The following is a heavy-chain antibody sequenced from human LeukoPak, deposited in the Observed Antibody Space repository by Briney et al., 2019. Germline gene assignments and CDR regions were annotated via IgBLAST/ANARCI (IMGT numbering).Heavy chain of an antibody. CDR2: IHTSGST. CDR3: VRDEYRDV. J-gene: IGHJ6*04. D-gene: IGHD2-2*02. V-gene: IGHV4-4*07. Sequence: NPSEALSLTCTVSGASINKDYWSWVRQPAGKGLEWIGRIHTSGSTHHNPSLKSRVTMSIDASKNQFSLKLSSVTAADTAVYYCVRDEYRDVWGKGTTVTVSS. CDR1: GASINKDY.